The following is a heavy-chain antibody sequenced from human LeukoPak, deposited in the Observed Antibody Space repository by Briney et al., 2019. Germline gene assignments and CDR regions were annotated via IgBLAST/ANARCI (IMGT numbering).Heavy chain of an antibody. CDR1: GFTFSSYE. CDR2: ISSWGSTI. CDR3: ARVLLTGTETDY. V-gene: IGHV3-48*03. J-gene: IGHJ4*02. Sequence: GGSLRLSCVVPGFTFSSYEMNWVRQAPGKGLEWVSYISSWGSTIDYLDSVKGRFTISRDNAKNSLYLQMNSLRAEDTAVYYCARVLLTGTETDYWGQGTLVTVSS. D-gene: IGHD3-9*01.